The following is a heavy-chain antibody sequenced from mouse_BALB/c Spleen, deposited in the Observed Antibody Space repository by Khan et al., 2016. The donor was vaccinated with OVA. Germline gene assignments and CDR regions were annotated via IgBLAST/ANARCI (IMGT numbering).Heavy chain of an antibody. CDR1: GYSFTSYW. CDR3: TRSYDSYYFDY. CDR2: IYPGNSDT. J-gene: IGHJ2*01. Sequence: VQLQQSGTVLARPGASVKMSCKASGYSFTSYWMHWVKQRPGQGLEWIGAIYPGNSDTRYNQKFKGKAKLTAVTSASTAYMELSSLTNEDSAVDYCTRSYDSYYFDYWGQGTTLTVSS. D-gene: IGHD2-4*01. V-gene: IGHV1-5*01.